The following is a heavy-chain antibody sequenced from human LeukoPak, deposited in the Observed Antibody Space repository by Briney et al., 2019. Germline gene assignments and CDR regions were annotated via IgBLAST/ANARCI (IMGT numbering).Heavy chain of an antibody. D-gene: IGHD6-13*01. V-gene: IGHV4-34*01. Sequence: SETLSLTCAVYGGSFSGYYWSWIRQPPGKGLGWIGEINHSGSTNYNPSLKSRVTISVDTSKNQFSLKLSSVTAADTAVYYCARESSSVFDYWGQGTLVTVSS. CDR3: ARESSSVFDY. J-gene: IGHJ4*02. CDR2: INHSGST. CDR1: GGSFSGYY.